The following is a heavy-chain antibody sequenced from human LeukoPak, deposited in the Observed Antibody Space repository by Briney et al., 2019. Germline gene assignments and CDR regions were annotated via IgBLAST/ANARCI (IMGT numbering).Heavy chain of an antibody. D-gene: IGHD4-17*01. CDR2: IFYTGNT. Sequence: PSETLSLTCTVSGGSISNYYWTWIRQPPGKGLEWIGYIFYTGNTNYNPSLKSRVTISVHTSKNQFSLRLSSVTAADTAMYYCARVGSVTTAYYWGQGTLVTVSS. CDR3: ARVGSVTTAYY. J-gene: IGHJ4*02. CDR1: GGSISNYY. V-gene: IGHV4-59*01.